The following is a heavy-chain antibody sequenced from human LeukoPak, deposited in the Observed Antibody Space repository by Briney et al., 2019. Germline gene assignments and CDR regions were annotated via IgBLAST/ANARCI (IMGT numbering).Heavy chain of an antibody. J-gene: IGHJ5*02. V-gene: IGHV1-18*01. D-gene: IGHD3-3*01. Sequence: ASVTVSCKASGYIFTSYGISWVRQAPGQGLEWMGWISAYNGNTNYAQKLQGRVTMTTDTSTSTAYMELRSLRSDDTAVYYCARDNLFLEWLLSGNWFDPWGQGTLVTVSS. CDR1: GYIFTSYG. CDR3: ARDNLFLEWLLSGNWFDP. CDR2: ISAYNGNT.